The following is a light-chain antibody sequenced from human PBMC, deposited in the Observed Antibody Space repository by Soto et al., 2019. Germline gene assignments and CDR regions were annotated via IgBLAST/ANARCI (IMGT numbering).Light chain of an antibody. CDR3: SSYTSSSTLGV. CDR2: DVS. J-gene: IGLJ1*01. V-gene: IGLV2-14*01. Sequence: QSALTPPASVSWSPGQSITISCTGNKSEVGGYNYISWYQQHPGKAPKLMIYDVSNRPSGVSNRFSGSKSGNTASLTISGLQAEDEADYYCSSYTSSSTLGVFGTGTKVTVL. CDR1: KSEVGGYNY.